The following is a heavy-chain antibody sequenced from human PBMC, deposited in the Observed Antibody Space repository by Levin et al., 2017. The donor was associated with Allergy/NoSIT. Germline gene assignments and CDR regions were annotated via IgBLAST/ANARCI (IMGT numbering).Heavy chain of an antibody. D-gene: IGHD6-19*01. CDR2: IYYSGST. Sequence: PSETLSLTCNLSGGSFSSYYWSWLRQSPGRGLEWMGFIYYSGSTTYNPSLKSRVAISLDPSKNAFSLRLTSVTAADTAFYYCARLDSSGWYYFDSWGQGILVTVS. CDR3: ARLDSSGWYYFDS. V-gene: IGHV4-59*08. J-gene: IGHJ4*02. CDR1: GGSFSSYY.